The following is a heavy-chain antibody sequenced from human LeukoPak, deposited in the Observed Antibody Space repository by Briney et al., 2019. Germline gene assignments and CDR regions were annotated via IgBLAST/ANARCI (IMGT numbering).Heavy chain of an antibody. V-gene: IGHV3-30*18. CDR1: GFTFSSYG. CDR2: ISYDGSNK. Sequence: PGRSLRLSCAASGFTFSSYGMHWVRQAPGKGLEWVAVISYDGSNKYYADFVKGRFTISRDNSKNTLYLQMNSLRAEDTAVYYCAKVTRPTYYYDSSSAFDIWGQGTMVTVSS. J-gene: IGHJ3*02. D-gene: IGHD3-22*01. CDR3: AKVTRPTYYYDSSSAFDI.